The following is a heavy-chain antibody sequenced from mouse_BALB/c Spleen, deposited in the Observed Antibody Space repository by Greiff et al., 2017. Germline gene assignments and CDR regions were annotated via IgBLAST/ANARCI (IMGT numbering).Heavy chain of an antibody. J-gene: IGHJ1*01. CDR3: ASNPYFDV. Sequence: EVMLVESGGGLVQPGGSRKLSCAASGFTFSSFGMHWVRQAPGKGLEWVAYISSGSSTIYYADTVKGRFTISRDNPKNTLFLQMTSLRSEDTAMYYCASNPYFDVWGAGTTVTVSS. CDR2: ISSGSSTI. V-gene: IGHV5-17*02. CDR1: GFTFSSFG.